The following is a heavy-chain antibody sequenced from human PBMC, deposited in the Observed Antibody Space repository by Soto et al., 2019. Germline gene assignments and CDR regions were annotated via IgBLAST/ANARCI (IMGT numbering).Heavy chain of an antibody. D-gene: IGHD2-2*01. V-gene: IGHV3-30*18. Sequence: PGGSLRLSCAASGFTFSSYGMHWVRQAPGKWLEWVVVISYDGSNKYYADSVKGRFTISRDNSKNTLYLQMNSLRAEDTAVYYCAKGGDIVVVPAATDYYHYGMDVWGQGXTVTVSS. J-gene: IGHJ6*02. CDR2: ISYDGSNK. CDR1: GFTFSSYG. CDR3: AKGGDIVVVPAATDYYHYGMDV.